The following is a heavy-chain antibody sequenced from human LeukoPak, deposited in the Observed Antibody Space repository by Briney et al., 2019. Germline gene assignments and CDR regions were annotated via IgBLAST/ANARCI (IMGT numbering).Heavy chain of an antibody. D-gene: IGHD3-22*01. J-gene: IGHJ4*02. CDR3: ARYYDSSGYCYFDY. CDR2: ISVYTGNT. CDR1: GYTFTSYG. Sequence: ASVKVSCKASGYTFTSYGISWVRQDPGQGLEGMGWISVYTGNTNYEQKLQGRVTMNTDTSTSTAYMELRSVRSDDTAVYYCARYYDSSGYCYFDYWGQGTLATVSS. V-gene: IGHV1-18*01.